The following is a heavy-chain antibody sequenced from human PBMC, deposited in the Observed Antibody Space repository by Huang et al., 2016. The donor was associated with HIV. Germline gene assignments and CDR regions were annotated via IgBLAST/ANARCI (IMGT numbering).Heavy chain of an antibody. CDR3: ARGPIGFLAWLLNVDY. V-gene: IGHV3-30*03. CDR1: GFTFSSYG. Sequence: AASGFTFSSYGMHWVRQAPGKGLEWVAVISYDEDNKYYADSVRGRFTISRDNSKNTLYLQMNSLRIEDTSVYYCARGPIGFLAWLLNVDYWGQGALVTVSS. D-gene: IGHD3-3*01. J-gene: IGHJ4*02. CDR2: ISYDEDNK.